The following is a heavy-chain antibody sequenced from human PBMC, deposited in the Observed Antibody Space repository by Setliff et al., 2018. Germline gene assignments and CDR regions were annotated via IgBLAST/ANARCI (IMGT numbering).Heavy chain of an antibody. CDR2: ITAFGGTT. CDR1: GFTFSDHY. Sequence: GGSLRLSCVVSGFTFSDHYMDWVRQTPGKGLEWVSAITAFGGTTYDADSVKGRFTISRDNSRNTLYLQMTSLRTEDTAVYYCRLWFGELLRDYWGQGTLGTVAS. D-gene: IGHD3-10*01. V-gene: IGHV3-23*01. J-gene: IGHJ4*02. CDR3: RLWFGELLRDY.